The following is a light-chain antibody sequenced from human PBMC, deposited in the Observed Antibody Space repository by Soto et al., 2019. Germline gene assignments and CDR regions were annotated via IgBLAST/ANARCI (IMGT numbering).Light chain of an antibody. CDR1: QSISSW. Sequence: DIKMTQSPSTLSASVGDRVTITCRASQSISSWLAWYQQKPGKAPKLLIYKASNLESGVPSRFSGSGSGTEFTLTISSLQPDDFATYYCQQYNSFPLTFGGGTKVEIK. CDR2: KAS. CDR3: QQYNSFPLT. V-gene: IGKV1-5*03. J-gene: IGKJ4*01.